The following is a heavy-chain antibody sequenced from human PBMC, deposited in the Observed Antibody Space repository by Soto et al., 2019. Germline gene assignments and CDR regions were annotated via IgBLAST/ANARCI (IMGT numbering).Heavy chain of an antibody. J-gene: IGHJ4*02. CDR2: ITVRGDGT. D-gene: IGHD6-19*01. CDR3: VKTRAGDYDY. Sequence: EVQLLESGGDLVQPGGSLRLSCAASGFAFSSSVMGWVRQAPGKGLEWVSTITVRGDGTFYADSVKGRFSIYRDNSENTLSLQMNSLRPDDTATYYCVKTRAGDYDYWGQGTLVTVSS. CDR1: GFAFSSSV. V-gene: IGHV3-23*01.